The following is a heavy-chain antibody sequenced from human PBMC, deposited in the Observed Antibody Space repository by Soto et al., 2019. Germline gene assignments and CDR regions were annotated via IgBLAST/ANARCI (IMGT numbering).Heavy chain of an antibody. CDR1: ANTFNSWY. CDR2: INPSVGNT. CDR3: ARTQDPPMVVGDFYYGMDV. V-gene: IGHV1-46*02. D-gene: IGHD5-18*01. J-gene: IGHJ6*02. Sequence: QGQLVQSGAEVEKPGASVTASCKASANTFNSWYIHWVRQAPGQGLEWMGIINPSVGNTRYAQKCKGRVTMTRDTSTSTVYMELRSLRSDDTAVYYCARTQDPPMVVGDFYYGMDVWGQGTTVTVSS.